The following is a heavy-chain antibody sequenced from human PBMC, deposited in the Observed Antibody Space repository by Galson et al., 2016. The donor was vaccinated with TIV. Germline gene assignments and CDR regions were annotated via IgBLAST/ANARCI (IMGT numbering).Heavy chain of an antibody. J-gene: IGHJ4*02. D-gene: IGHD3-22*01. V-gene: IGHV1-18*01. Sequence: SVKVSCKASGYTFTSFCMTWLRQAPGQGLVWVGWISAYNGHTNYTQKFQGRVTMTTDKSTGTAYLELRSLRSDDTAVYFCGRVGTFQFDSSGFTANWGQGTLVTVSA. CDR1: GYTFTSFC. CDR2: ISAYNGHT. CDR3: GRVGTFQFDSSGFTAN.